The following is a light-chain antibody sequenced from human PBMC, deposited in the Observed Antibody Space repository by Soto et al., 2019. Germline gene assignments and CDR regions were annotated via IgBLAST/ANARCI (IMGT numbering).Light chain of an antibody. CDR3: QQYNKWPLT. Sequence: EIMMTHSPGTLSASPGERATLSCRASQRVSSNLAWYQQKPGQAPRLLIYAVSTRATGIPARFSGSGSGTEFTLTISSLQSEDFAVYYCQQYNKWPLTFGQGTKVEIK. CDR2: AVS. CDR1: QRVSSN. V-gene: IGKV3-15*01. J-gene: IGKJ1*01.